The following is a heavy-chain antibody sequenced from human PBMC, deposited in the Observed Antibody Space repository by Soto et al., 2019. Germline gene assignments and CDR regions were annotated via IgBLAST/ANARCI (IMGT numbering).Heavy chain of an antibody. V-gene: IGHV1-18*04. CDR1: GYTFTSYG. Sequence: ASVKVSCKASGYTFTSYGISWVRQAPGQGLEWMGWISAYNGNTNYAQKLQGRVTMTTDTSTGTAYLELTGLKSDDTAIYYCARDQQKYNPSFYHYYAMDLWGQGTTVTVSS. D-gene: IGHD1-20*01. CDR2: ISAYNGNT. CDR3: ARDQQKYNPSFYHYYAMDL. J-gene: IGHJ6*02.